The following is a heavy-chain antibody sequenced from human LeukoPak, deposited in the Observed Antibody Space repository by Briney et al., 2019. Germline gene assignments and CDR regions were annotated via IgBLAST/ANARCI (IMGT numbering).Heavy chain of an antibody. V-gene: IGHV5-51*01. CDR2: IYPVDSDT. D-gene: IGHD4-11*01. CDR3: ARGTTGNWFDP. Sequence: GESLKISCKGSGYSFTSYWIGWVRQMPGKGLEWMGIIYPVDSDTIYGPSFQGQVTISADKTISTAYLQWSSVTASDTAMYYCARGTTGNWFDPWGQGTLVTVSS. J-gene: IGHJ5*02. CDR1: GYSFTSYW.